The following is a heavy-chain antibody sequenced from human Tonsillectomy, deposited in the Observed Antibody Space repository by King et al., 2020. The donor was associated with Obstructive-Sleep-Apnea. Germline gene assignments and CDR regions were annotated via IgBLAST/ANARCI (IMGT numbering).Heavy chain of an antibody. V-gene: IGHV3-48*01. Sequence: VQLVESGGGLVQPGGSLRLSCAASGFTFNTYSMNWVRRAPGKGLEWVSYISSSSRTIYYEDSVKGRFTISRDNVKNSLSLQVNILRAEDTAVYYCARDLDSSGWYFFDCWGQGTLVTVSS. J-gene: IGHJ4*02. CDR1: GFTFNTYS. CDR3: ARDLDSSGWYFFDC. D-gene: IGHD6-13*01. CDR2: ISSSSRTI.